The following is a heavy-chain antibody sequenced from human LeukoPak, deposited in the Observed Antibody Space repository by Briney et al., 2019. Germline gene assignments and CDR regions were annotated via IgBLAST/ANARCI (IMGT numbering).Heavy chain of an antibody. D-gene: IGHD6-19*01. J-gene: IGHJ4*02. V-gene: IGHV3-23*01. CDR2: ISGGSGTI. Sequence: PGGSLRPSCAASGFTFSSYAMTWVRQAPGKGLEWVSVISGGSGTIHYADSVKGRFTISRDNSKNTLYLQMNSLGAEDTALYYCVKGDSNGWYWGQGTLVTVSS. CDR1: GFTFSSYA. CDR3: VKGDSNGWY.